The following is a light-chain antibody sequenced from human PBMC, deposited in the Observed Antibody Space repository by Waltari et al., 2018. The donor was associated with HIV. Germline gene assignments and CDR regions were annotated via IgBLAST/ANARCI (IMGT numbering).Light chain of an antibody. CDR2: KDN. J-gene: IGLJ3*02. V-gene: IGLV3-25*03. Sequence: SYELTQPHSVSASPGQTARITCPGDALPKQYAYWYQQRPGQPPVLVIYKDNERPSGIPERFSGSSSGTTVTLTISGVQAEDEADYYCQSVESSGSRVFGGGTKLTVL. CDR3: QSVESSGSRV. CDR1: ALPKQY.